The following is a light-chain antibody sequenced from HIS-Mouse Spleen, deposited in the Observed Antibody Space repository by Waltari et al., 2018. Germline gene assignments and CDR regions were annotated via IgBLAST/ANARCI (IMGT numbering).Light chain of an antibody. J-gene: IGLJ2*01. V-gene: IGLV3-21*03. CDR2: EDG. CDR3: QVWDSSSDHVV. CDR1: NIGSKS. Sequence: SYVLTQPPSVSVAPGKTARITCGGNNIGSKSVHWYQQKPGQDPVLVVYEDGDRPAGIPGRFSVSNSGNTATLTISRVEAGDEADYYCQVWDSSSDHVVFGGGTKLTVL.